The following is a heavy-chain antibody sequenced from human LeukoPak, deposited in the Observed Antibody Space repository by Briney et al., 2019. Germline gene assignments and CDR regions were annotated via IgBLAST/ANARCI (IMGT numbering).Heavy chain of an antibody. V-gene: IGHV4-39*01. D-gene: IGHD3-3*01. J-gene: IGHJ5*02. CDR1: GGSISSSSYY. CDR3: ARHHYDFWSGYPNWFDP. Sequence: SETLSLTCTVSGGSISSSSYYSGWIRQPPGKGLEWIGSIYYSGSTYYNPSLKSRVTISVDTSKNQFSLKLSSVTAADTAVYYYARHHYDFWSGYPNWFDPWGQGTLVTVSS. CDR2: IYYSGST.